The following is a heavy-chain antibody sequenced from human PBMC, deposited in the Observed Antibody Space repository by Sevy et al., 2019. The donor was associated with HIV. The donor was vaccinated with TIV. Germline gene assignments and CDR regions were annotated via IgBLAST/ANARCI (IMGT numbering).Heavy chain of an antibody. J-gene: IGHJ6*03. Sequence: ASVKVSCKASGGTFSSYAISWVRQAPGQGLEWMGGIIPIFGTANYAQKFQGRVTITADKSTSTAYMGLSSLRSEDTAVYYWARAPPPVNRYYYGSGSHDYYYYMDVWGKGTTVTVSS. V-gene: IGHV1-69*06. CDR2: IIPIFGTA. D-gene: IGHD3-10*01. CDR1: GGTFSSYA. CDR3: ARAPPPVNRYYYGSGSHDYYYYMDV.